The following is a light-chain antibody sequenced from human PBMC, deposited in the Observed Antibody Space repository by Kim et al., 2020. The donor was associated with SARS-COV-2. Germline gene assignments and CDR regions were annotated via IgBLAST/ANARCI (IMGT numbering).Light chain of an antibody. CDR2: ATS. CDR3: QQYNTYPFT. V-gene: IGKV1-16*02. J-gene: IGKJ4*01. Sequence: IQMTQSLSSVSASLGDSLTITCRASQGIATSLAWFQQKPGNAPKSLIYATSRVHSGVSSKYSGSGSGTEFTLTISGLQTEDVATYYCQQYNTYPFTFGGGTKVDIK. CDR1: QGIATS.